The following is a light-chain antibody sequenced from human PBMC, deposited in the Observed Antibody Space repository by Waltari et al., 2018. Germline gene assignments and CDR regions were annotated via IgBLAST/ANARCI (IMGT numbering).Light chain of an antibody. Sequence: SYELTQPPSVSVSPGQTASIPCSGDKLGDKSACWYQQKPGKSPGLVIYQDSKRPSGIPERFSGSNSGNTATLTISGTQAMDEADYYGQAWDSSTAVFGGGTKLTVL. J-gene: IGLJ2*01. CDR1: KLGDKS. CDR3: QAWDSSTAV. CDR2: QDS. V-gene: IGLV3-1*01.